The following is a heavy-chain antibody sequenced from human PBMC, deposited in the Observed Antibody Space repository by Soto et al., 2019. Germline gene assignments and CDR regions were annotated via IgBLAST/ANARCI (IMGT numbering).Heavy chain of an antibody. V-gene: IGHV4-34*01. Sequence: QVQLQQWGAGLLKPSETLSLTCAVYGGSFSGYYWNWIRQPPGKGLGGIGEINHSGSTNYNPSLKNRVKISVDTSKNHFSLKVSSVTAAETAVYYCARGWGRIFDYWSQGTLVTVSS. D-gene: IGHD7-27*01. CDR1: GGSFSGYY. CDR2: INHSGST. J-gene: IGHJ4*02. CDR3: ARGWGRIFDY.